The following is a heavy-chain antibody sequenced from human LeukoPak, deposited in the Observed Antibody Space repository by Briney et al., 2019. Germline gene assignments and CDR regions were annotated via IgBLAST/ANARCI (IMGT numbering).Heavy chain of an antibody. CDR1: GFTFSNYW. D-gene: IGHD3-10*01. Sequence: GGSLRLSCAASGFTFSNYWMSWVRQAPGKGLEWVSAISGSGGSTYYADSVKGRFTISRDNSKNTLYLQMNSLRAEDTAVYYCAKPPTAGDAFDIWGQGTMVTVSS. CDR3: AKPPTAGDAFDI. J-gene: IGHJ3*02. CDR2: ISGSGGST. V-gene: IGHV3-23*01.